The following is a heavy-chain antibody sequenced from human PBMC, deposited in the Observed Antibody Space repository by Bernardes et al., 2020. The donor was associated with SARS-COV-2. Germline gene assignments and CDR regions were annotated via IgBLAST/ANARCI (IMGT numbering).Heavy chain of an antibody. CDR1: GGSFSGYY. CDR3: AINSGYDSGFDY. J-gene: IGHJ4*02. V-gene: IGHV4-34*01. D-gene: IGHD5-12*01. CDR2: INHSGST. Sequence: SETLSLTCAVYGGSFSGYYWSWIRQPPGKGLEWIGEINHSGSTNYNPSLKSRVTISVDTSKNQFSLKLSSVTAADTAVYYCAINSGYDSGFDYWGQGTLVTVSS.